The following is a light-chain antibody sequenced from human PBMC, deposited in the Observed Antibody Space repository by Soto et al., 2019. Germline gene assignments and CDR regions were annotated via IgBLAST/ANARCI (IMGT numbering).Light chain of an antibody. V-gene: IGKV3-20*01. CDR2: GAS. Sequence: EIVLTQSPGTLSLSPGERATLSCRASQSVSSSYLAWYQQKPGQAPRLLIYGASSRATGIPDRFSGSGSGTDFTLTISRLEPEDFAVYYCPQYGSSPLTFGQGTKVAIK. J-gene: IGKJ1*01. CDR1: QSVSSSY. CDR3: PQYGSSPLT.